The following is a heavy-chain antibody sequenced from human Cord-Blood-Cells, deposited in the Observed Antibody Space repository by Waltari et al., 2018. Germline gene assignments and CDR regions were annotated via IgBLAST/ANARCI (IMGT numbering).Heavy chain of an antibody. D-gene: IGHD3-22*01. CDR2: IYYSEST. CDR1: GGSISSYY. J-gene: IGHJ4*02. V-gene: IGHV4-59*08. CDR3: ARLGWNTYDSSGYYYFDY. Sequence: QVQLQESGPGLVKPSETLSLTCTVSGGSISSYYWSWIRQPPGKGLEWIGYIYYSESTNYNPSLKSRVTISVDTSKNQFSLKLSSVTAADTAVYYCARLGWNTYDSSGYYYFDYWGQGTLVTVSS.